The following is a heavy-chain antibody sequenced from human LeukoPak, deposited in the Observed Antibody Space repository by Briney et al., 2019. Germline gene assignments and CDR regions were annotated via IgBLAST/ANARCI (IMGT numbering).Heavy chain of an antibody. V-gene: IGHV3-30-3*02. CDR3: AKPRDGYNSLDY. D-gene: IGHD5-24*01. Sequence: GGSLRLSCAASGFTFSSYAMHWVRQAPGKGLEWVAVISYDGSNKYYADSVKGRFTISRDNSKNTLYLQMNSLRAEDTAVYYCAKPRDGYNSLDYWGQGTLVTVSS. CDR1: GFTFSSYA. J-gene: IGHJ4*02. CDR2: ISYDGSNK.